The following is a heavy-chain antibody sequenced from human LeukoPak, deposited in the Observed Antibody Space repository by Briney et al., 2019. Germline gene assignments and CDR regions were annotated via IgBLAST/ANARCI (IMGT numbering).Heavy chain of an antibody. CDR1: GFTFSSYT. V-gene: IGHV3-23*01. CDR3: AKDPIFSGSYGVFDS. CDR2: ISTGGGNT. D-gene: IGHD1-26*01. Sequence: GGSLRLSCTASGFTFSSYTMSWVRQAPGKGLKWVSTISTGGGNTYYADSVQGRFTVSRDDSKNTLYLQMNSLRAEDTAVYYCAKDPIFSGSYGVFDSWGQGTLVTVSS. J-gene: IGHJ4*02.